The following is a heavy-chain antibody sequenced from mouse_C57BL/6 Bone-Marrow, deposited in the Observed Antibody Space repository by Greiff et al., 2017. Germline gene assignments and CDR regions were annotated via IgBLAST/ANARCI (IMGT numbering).Heavy chain of an antibody. CDR3: SRAYYSNYWYVDV. D-gene: IGHD2-5*01. J-gene: IGHJ1*03. Sequence: VQLQQSGAELVKPGASVKMSCKASGYTFTSYWITWVKQRPGQGLEWIGDIYPGSGSTNYNEKFKSKATLTVDTSSSTAYMQLSSLTSEDSAVYYCSRAYYSNYWYVDVWGTGTPVTVSA. V-gene: IGHV1-55*01. CDR2: IYPGSGST. CDR1: GYTFTSYW.